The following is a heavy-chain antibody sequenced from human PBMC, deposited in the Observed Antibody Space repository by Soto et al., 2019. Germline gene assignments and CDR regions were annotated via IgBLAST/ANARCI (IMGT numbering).Heavy chain of an antibody. J-gene: IGHJ6*02. V-gene: IGHV4-31*03. CDR1: GGSISSGGYY. CDR2: NYYSGST. Sequence: QVQLQESGPGLVKPSQTLSLTCTVSGGSISSGGYYWSWIRQHPGKGLEWIGYNYYSGSTYYNPSLKSRVTISVDTSRNQFSLKLSSVTAADTAVYYCASKVPGGYYYYGMDVWGQGTTVTVSS. CDR3: ASKVPGGYYYYGMDV. D-gene: IGHD1-1*01.